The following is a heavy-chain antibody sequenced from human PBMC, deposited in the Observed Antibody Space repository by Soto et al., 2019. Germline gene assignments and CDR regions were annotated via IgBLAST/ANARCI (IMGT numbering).Heavy chain of an antibody. CDR2: IIPIFGTA. D-gene: IGHD2-2*01. CDR3: ARVEGPAGFGGMDV. V-gene: IGHV1-69*13. Sequence: ASVKVSCKASGGTFSSYAISWVRQAPGQGLEWMGGIIPIFGTANYAQKFQGRVTITADESTSTAYMELSSLRSEDTAVYYCARVEGPAGFGGMDVWGQGTTVTVSS. J-gene: IGHJ6*02. CDR1: GGTFSSYA.